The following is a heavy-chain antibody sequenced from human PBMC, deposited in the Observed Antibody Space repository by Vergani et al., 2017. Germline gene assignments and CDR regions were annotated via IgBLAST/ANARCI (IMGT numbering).Heavy chain of an antibody. D-gene: IGHD6-19*01. CDR1: GFTFIIHA. Sequence: EVQLVESGGGLVQPGGSLRLSCAASGFTFIIHAMSWVRQAPGKGLEWVSTLSASDRRTHYADSVKGRFTMSRDNSKNTLFLHMNSLRPEDTAVYYCAKVGRSEVAGTFGAFDIWGQGTMVTVSS. CDR3: AKVGRSEVAGTFGAFDI. CDR2: LSASDRRT. V-gene: IGHV3-23*04. J-gene: IGHJ3*02.